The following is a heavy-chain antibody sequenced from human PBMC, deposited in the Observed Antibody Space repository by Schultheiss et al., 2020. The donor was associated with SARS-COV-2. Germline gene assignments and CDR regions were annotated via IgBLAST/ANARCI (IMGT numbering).Heavy chain of an antibody. Sequence: GESLKISCKGSGYSFTSYWISWVRQMPGKGLEWMGRIDPSDSYTNYSPSFQGHVTISADKSISTAYLQWSSLKASDTAMYYCARHAVRGTACCYYGMDVWGQGTTVTVSS. J-gene: IGHJ6*02. CDR1: GYSFTSYW. V-gene: IGHV5-10-1*01. CDR2: IDPSDSYT. D-gene: IGHD3-10*01. CDR3: ARHAVRGTACCYYGMDV.